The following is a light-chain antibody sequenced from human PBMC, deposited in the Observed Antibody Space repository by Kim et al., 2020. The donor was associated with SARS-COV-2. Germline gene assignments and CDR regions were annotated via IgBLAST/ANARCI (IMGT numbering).Light chain of an antibody. V-gene: IGLV1-40*01. Sequence: QRVTISCAGRSSNIGANYDVQWYQHLPGTVRKHLIFDTDSRPPGIPDRFTGYKSGTSATLAITGLQVEDEADYYCQSYDRSLSGPVFGGVTKLTVL. J-gene: IGLJ3*02. CDR1: SSNIGANYD. CDR2: DTD. CDR3: QSYDRSLSGPV.